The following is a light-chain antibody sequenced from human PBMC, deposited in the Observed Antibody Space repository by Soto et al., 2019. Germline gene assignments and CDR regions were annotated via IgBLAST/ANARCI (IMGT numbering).Light chain of an antibody. CDR3: QQYGTSSWT. J-gene: IGKJ1*01. V-gene: IGKV3-20*01. Sequence: EIVLTQSPGTLSSSPGERVTLSCRASQSVSNSYLAWYQQKPGQTPRLLIYGASSRATGIPDRFSGSGSGTDFTLTISKLEPEDFAVYYCQQYGTSSWTFGQGTKVDIK. CDR2: GAS. CDR1: QSVSNSY.